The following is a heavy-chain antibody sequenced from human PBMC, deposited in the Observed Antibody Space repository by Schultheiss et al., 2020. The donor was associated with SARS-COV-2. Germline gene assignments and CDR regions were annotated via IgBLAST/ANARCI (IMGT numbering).Heavy chain of an antibody. CDR3: ARAKNPPDYYYYYGMDV. D-gene: IGHD2/OR15-2a*01. Sequence: GGSLRLSCAASGFTFSSYGMHWVRQAPGKGLEWVAVIWYDGSNKYYADSVKGRFTISRGNAKNTLYLQMSSLRAEETAVHYCARAKNPPDYYYYYGMDVWGQGTTVTVSS. CDR2: IWYDGSNK. CDR1: GFTFSSYG. V-gene: IGHV3-33*08. J-gene: IGHJ6*02.